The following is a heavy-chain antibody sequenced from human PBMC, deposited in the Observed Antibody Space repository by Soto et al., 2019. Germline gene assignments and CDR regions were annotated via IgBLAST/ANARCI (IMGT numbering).Heavy chain of an antibody. CDR3: TTDSYGDFDY. CDR1: GYTFTSFP. V-gene: IGHV1-3*01. J-gene: IGHJ4*02. CDR2: FNAGSGYT. D-gene: IGHD5-18*01. Sequence: QVHLVQSGAEVKKPGASVKISCKAAGYTFTSFPMHWVRQAPGRRLEWMGWFNAGSGYTKYSQKFQGRVTITRDTSASTAYMELSSLSSEDTAVYYCTTDSYGDFDYWGQGTLVTVSS.